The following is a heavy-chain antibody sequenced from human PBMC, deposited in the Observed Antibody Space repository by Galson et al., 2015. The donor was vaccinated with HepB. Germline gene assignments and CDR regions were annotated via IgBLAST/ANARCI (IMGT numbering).Heavy chain of an antibody. CDR3: AKRSGFNYDDSSGYYHFDY. D-gene: IGHD3-22*01. V-gene: IGHV3-23*01. CDR2: ISASGSSP. Sequence: SLRLSCAASGFTFSSYAMSWVRQAPGKGLDWVSLISASGSSPYYAHSVKGRLTISRDNSKNTLYLQMNSLIADDTAVYYCAKRSGFNYDDSSGYYHFDYWGQGTLVTVSS. CDR1: GFTFSSYA. J-gene: IGHJ4*02.